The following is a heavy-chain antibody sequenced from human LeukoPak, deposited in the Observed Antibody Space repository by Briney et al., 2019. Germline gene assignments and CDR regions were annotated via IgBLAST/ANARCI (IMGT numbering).Heavy chain of an antibody. V-gene: IGHV3-15*01. Sequence: GGSLRLSCAASGFTFSNAWMSWVRQAPGKGLEWVGRIKSKTDGGTTDYAAPVKGRFTISRDDSKNTLYLQMNSLKTEDTAVYYCTTEGSRLDIAVVPAALDYWGQGTLVTVSS. CDR1: GFTFSNAW. CDR3: TTEGSRLDIAVVPAALDY. CDR2: IKSKTDGGTT. D-gene: IGHD2-2*03. J-gene: IGHJ4*02.